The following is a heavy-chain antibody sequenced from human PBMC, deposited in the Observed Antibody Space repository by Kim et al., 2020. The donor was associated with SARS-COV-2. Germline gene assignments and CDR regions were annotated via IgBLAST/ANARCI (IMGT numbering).Heavy chain of an antibody. CDR1: GGTFSSYA. J-gene: IGHJ6*02. CDR3: ARGRGIAVAGPAYYGMDV. CDR2: IIPIFGTA. D-gene: IGHD6-19*01. Sequence: SVKVSCKASGGTFSSYAISWVRQAPGQGLEWMGGIIPIFGTANYAQKFQGRVTITADESTSTAYMELSSLRSEDTAVYYCARGRGIAVAGPAYYGMDVWGQGTTVTVSS. V-gene: IGHV1-69*13.